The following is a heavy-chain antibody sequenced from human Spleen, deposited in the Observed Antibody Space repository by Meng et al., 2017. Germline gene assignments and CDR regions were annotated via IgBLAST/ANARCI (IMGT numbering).Heavy chain of an antibody. Sequence: SVKVSCKALGGIFSNYVIGWVRQAPGQGLEWMGGINAVFGTTNYAQKFQGRVTITTDESTSTVYMELTRLTSEDTAVYFCARKAGDCITATCYSLDYWGQGTLVTVSS. CDR1: GGIFSNYV. CDR2: INAVFGTT. V-gene: IGHV1-69*05. J-gene: IGHJ4*02. D-gene: IGHD2/OR15-2a*01. CDR3: ARKAGDCITATCYSLDY.